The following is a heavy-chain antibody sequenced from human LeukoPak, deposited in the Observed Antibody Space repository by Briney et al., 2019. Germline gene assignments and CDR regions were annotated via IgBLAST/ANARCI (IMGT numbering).Heavy chain of an antibody. Sequence: GGSLRLSCAASGFTFSNYNMAWVRQAPGKGLEWVSAIGGSDGGTHYADSVKGRFTISRDNSKNTLYLQMNSLRAEDTAVYYCAKDLRRDGYNYHYYFDYWGQGTLVTVSS. J-gene: IGHJ4*02. CDR3: AKDLRRDGYNYHYYFDY. CDR1: GFTFSNYN. V-gene: IGHV3-23*01. D-gene: IGHD5-24*01. CDR2: IGGSDGGT.